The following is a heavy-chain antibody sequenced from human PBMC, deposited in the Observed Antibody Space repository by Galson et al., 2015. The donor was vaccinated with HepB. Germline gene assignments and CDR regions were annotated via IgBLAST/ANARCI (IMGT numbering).Heavy chain of an antibody. V-gene: IGHV3-23*01. CDR2: ISGSGGST. J-gene: IGHJ3*02. CDR3: AGEDIVVVPAANDAFDI. D-gene: IGHD2-2*01. Sequence: SLRLSCAASGFTFSSYAMSWVRRAPGKGLEWVSAISGSGGSTYYADSVKGRFTISRDNSKNTLYLQMNSLRAEDTAVYYCAGEDIVVVPAANDAFDIWAKGQWSPSLQ. CDR1: GFTFSSYA.